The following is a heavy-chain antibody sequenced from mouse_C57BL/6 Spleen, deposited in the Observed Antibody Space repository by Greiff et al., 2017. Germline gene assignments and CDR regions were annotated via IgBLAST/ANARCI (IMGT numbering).Heavy chain of an antibody. J-gene: IGHJ4*01. CDR2: IYPGDGDT. Sequence: QVQLKESGPELVKPGASVKISCKASGYAFSSSWMNWVKQRPGKGLEWIGRIYPGDGDTNYNGKFKGKATLTADKSSSTAYMQLSSLTSEDSAVYFCARRDYDDMDYWGQGTSVTVSS. CDR3: ARRDYDDMDY. CDR1: GYAFSSSW. V-gene: IGHV1-82*01.